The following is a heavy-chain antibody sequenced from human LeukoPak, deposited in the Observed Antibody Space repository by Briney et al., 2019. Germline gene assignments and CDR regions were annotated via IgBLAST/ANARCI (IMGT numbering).Heavy chain of an antibody. V-gene: IGHV4-4*07. CDR1: GGSISSYY. CDR3: ARHDSSFGVVKYDAFDI. CDR2: IYTGGST. Sequence: PSETLSLTCTVSGGSISSYYWTWIRQPAGKGLEWIGRIYTGGSTNYNPSLKSRVTMSVDTSKNQFSLKLSSVTAADTAMYYCARHDSSFGVVKYDAFDIWGQGTMVTVSS. J-gene: IGHJ3*02. D-gene: IGHD3-3*01.